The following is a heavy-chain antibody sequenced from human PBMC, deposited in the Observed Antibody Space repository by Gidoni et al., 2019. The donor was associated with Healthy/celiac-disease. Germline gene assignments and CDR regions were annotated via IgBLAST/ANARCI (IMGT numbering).Heavy chain of an antibody. D-gene: IGHD2-2*01. CDR1: GWSFIGYY. V-gene: IGHV4-34*01. Sequence: QVQLQQWGAGLLKPSETLSLTCAVYGWSFIGYYWRWIRQPPGQGLEWIGEINHSGSTNYNPSLKSRVTISVDTSKNQFSLKLSSVTAADTAVYYCARGGVGTATHYQSKSNWFDPWGQGTLVTVSS. CDR3: ARGGVGTATHYQSKSNWFDP. CDR2: INHSGST. J-gene: IGHJ5*02.